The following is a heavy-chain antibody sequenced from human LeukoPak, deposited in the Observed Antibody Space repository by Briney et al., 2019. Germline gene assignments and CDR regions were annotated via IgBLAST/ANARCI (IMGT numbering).Heavy chain of an antibody. CDR2: ITWNSDDM. J-gene: IGHJ4*02. CDR1: GFSFEAYG. D-gene: IGHD1-1*01. CDR3: TRVTSWRTGFDY. V-gene: IGHV3-9*01. Sequence: GGSLRLSCAASGFSFEAYGMYWVRQAPGKGLEWVSGITWNSDDMAYADSVKGRFTISRDNAKNCLYLQMNSLTVEDTALYYCTRVTSWRTGFDYWGQETLVTVSS.